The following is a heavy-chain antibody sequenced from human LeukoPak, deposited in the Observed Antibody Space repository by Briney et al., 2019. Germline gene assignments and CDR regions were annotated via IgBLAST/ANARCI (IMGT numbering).Heavy chain of an antibody. D-gene: IGHD1-26*01. CDR1: AGSISSSNW. J-gene: IGHJ6*02. CDR3: ARQKWEQQGRDYYFNGLNV. V-gene: IGHV4-4*02. Sequence: SETLSLTCSVSAGSISSSNWWSWVRQSPVKGLEWIGEIYLYGTTNYNPSLKSRVTMSVDRSKNQFSLKLSSVTAADTAVYYCARQKWEQQGRDYYFNGLNVWGPGTTVTVSS. CDR2: IYLYGTT.